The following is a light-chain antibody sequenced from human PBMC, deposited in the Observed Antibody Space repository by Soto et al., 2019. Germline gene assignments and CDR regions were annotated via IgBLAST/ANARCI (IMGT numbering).Light chain of an antibody. Sequence: QSALTQPPSVSGSPGQSVTISCTGTSSDVGSYNRVSWYQQPPGTAPKLMIYEVNNRPSGVPDRFSGSKSGNTASLTISGRQAEDEADYYCSSYTSSTPVVFGGGTKLTVL. J-gene: IGLJ2*01. CDR2: EVN. CDR3: SSYTSSTPVV. CDR1: SSDVGSYNR. V-gene: IGLV2-18*02.